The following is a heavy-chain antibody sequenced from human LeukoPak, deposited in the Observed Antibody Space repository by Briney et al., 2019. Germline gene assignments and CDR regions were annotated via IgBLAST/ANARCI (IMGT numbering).Heavy chain of an antibody. CDR2: ISGSSSYI. Sequence: GGSLRLSCAASGFTFSTYNMNWVRQAPGKGLEWVSSISGSSSYIYYADSVKGRFSISRDNAKNSLYLQMNSLRAEDTALYHCARERSYDILTGYYDYYYMDVWGKGTTVTISS. V-gene: IGHV3-21*04. J-gene: IGHJ6*03. CDR1: GFTFSTYN. D-gene: IGHD3-9*01. CDR3: ARERSYDILTGYYDYYYMDV.